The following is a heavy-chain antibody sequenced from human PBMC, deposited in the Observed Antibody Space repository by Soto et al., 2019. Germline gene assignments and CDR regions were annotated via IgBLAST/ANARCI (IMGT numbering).Heavy chain of an antibody. CDR2: IKQDGSEK. Sequence: SLRLSCVVSGFTFSSYWMNWVRQAPGKGLEWVANIKQDGSEKYYVDSAKGRFTISRDNAKNSLYLQMNSLSAEDTAIYYCATSRTFDYRGQGTLVTVSS. D-gene: IGHD6-13*01. J-gene: IGHJ4*02. V-gene: IGHV3-7*01. CDR3: ATSRTFDY. CDR1: GFTFSSYW.